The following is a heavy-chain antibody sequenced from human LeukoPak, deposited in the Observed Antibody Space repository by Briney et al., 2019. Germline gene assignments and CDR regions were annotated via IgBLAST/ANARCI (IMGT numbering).Heavy chain of an antibody. Sequence: PGGSLRLSCAASGFTFSSYGMHWVRQAPGKGLEGVAFIRYDGSNKYYADSVKGRFTISRDNSKNTLYLQMNSLRAEDTAVYYCATLGNYYDSSGYAFDIWGQGTMVTVSS. D-gene: IGHD3-22*01. J-gene: IGHJ3*02. V-gene: IGHV3-30*02. CDR3: ATLGNYYDSSGYAFDI. CDR1: GFTFSSYG. CDR2: IRYDGSNK.